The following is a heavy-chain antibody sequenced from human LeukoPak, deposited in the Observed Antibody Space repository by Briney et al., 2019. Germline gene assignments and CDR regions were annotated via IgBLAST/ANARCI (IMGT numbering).Heavy chain of an antibody. Sequence: PGGSLRLSCAASGFTDYMTWVRQAPGKGLEWVSVFYSGGSTYYAASVKGRFSVSRDNSKNTVYLQMNSLRAEDTAVYYCAGVSFSSGWYRDYWGQGTLVTVSS. J-gene: IGHJ4*02. CDR2: FYSGGST. CDR1: GFTDY. D-gene: IGHD6-19*01. V-gene: IGHV3-53*01. CDR3: AGVSFSSGWYRDY.